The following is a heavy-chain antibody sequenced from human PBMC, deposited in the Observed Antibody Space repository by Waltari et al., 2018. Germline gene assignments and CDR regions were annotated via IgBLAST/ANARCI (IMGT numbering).Heavy chain of an antibody. D-gene: IGHD6-13*01. Sequence: QVQLQESGPGLVKPSETLSLTCTVSGGSISSHYWSWIRQPPGKGLEWIGYIYYSGSTNYNPSLKSRVTISVDTSKNQFSLKLSSVTAADTAVYYCARERGSWYGDYFDYWGQGTLVTVSS. CDR2: IYYSGST. V-gene: IGHV4-59*11. CDR1: GGSISSHY. J-gene: IGHJ4*02. CDR3: ARERGSWYGDYFDY.